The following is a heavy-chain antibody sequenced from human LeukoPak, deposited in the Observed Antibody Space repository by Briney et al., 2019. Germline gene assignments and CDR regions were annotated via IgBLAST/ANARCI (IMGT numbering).Heavy chain of an antibody. D-gene: IGHD3-10*01. V-gene: IGHV3-7*03. CDR2: IKQDGSEK. J-gene: IGHJ4*02. CDR1: GFTFSSYW. CDR3: ARDHYYYGSGSYYMF. Sequence: PGGSLRLSCAASGFTFSSYWMSWVRQAPGKGLEWVANIKQDGSEKYYVDSVKGRFTISRDNGKNSLYLQMNSLRAEDTAVYYCARDHYYYGSGSYYMFWGQGTLVTVSS.